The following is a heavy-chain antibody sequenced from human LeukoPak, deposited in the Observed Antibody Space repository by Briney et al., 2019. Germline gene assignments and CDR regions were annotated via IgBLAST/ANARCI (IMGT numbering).Heavy chain of an antibody. J-gene: IGHJ4*02. Sequence: PGGSLTLSYAASGFTFSSYSMNWVRRAPGKGLEWVSSLSSSSIYIYYADSVKGRFTISRDNAKNSLYLLMNSLRVEDTAVYYCAREYSGSFDPRSFDYWGQGTLVTVSS. CDR3: AREYSGSFDPRSFDY. D-gene: IGHD1-26*01. CDR1: GFTFSSYS. CDR2: LSSSSIYI. V-gene: IGHV3-21*01.